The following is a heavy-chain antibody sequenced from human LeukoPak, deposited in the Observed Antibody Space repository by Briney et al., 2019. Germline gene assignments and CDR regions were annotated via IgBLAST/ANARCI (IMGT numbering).Heavy chain of an antibody. Sequence: SETLSLTCAVYGGSFSGYYWSWIRQPPGKGLEWIGEINHSGSTNYNPSLKSRVTISVDTSKNQFSLKLSSVTAADTAVYYCARWSSGDYWGQGTLVTVSS. CDR2: INHSGST. D-gene: IGHD3-10*01. CDR3: ARWSSGDY. CDR1: GGSFSGYY. V-gene: IGHV4-34*01. J-gene: IGHJ4*02.